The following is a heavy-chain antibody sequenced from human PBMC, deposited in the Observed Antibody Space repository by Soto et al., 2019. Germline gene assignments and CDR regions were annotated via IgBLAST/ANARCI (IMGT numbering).Heavy chain of an antibody. V-gene: IGHV4-59*12. CDR1: GGSISSYY. CDR2: IYHSGST. Sequence: PSETLSLTCTVSGGSISSYYWSWIRQPPGKGLEWIGYIYHSGSTYYNPSLKSRVTISVDRSKNQFSLKLSSVTAADTAVYYCARANKDGDYFDYWGQGTLVTVSS. CDR3: ARANKDGDYFDY. J-gene: IGHJ4*02. D-gene: IGHD3-10*01.